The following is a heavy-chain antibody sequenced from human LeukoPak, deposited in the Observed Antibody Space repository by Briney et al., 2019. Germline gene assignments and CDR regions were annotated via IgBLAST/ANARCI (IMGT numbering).Heavy chain of an antibody. CDR2: ISTSTGDT. D-gene: IGHD4-11*01. Sequence: ASVKVSCKASGGTFSSYAISWVRQAPGQGPEWMGWISTSTGDTKYAQKFQGRVTLTTDTSTSTAYMELSSLRSDDTAVYYCARDDNYGIFVNVDYWGQGTLVTVSS. J-gene: IGHJ4*02. CDR3: ARDDNYGIFVNVDY. CDR1: GGTFSSYA. V-gene: IGHV1-18*01.